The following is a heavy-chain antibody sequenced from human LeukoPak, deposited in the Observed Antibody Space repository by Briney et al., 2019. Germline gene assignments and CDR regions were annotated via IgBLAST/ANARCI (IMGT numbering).Heavy chain of an antibody. J-gene: IGHJ4*02. Sequence: ASVKVSCKASGYTFTSYGISWVRQAPGQGLEWMGIINPSGGSTSYAQKFQGRVTMTRDTSTSTVYMELSSLRSEDTAVYYCASGIVGATGGTRDYWGQGTLVTVSS. CDR3: ASGIVGATGGTRDY. CDR1: GYTFTSYG. D-gene: IGHD1-26*01. V-gene: IGHV1-46*01. CDR2: INPSGGST.